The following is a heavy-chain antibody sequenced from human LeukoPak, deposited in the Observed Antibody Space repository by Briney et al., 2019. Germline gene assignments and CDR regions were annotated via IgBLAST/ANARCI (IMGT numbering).Heavy chain of an antibody. V-gene: IGHV3-7*03. CDR2: IKQDGSEK. J-gene: IGHJ4*02. CDR3: ARDSSSWYAGIDY. CDR1: GFTFSNAW. Sequence: QPGGSLRLSCAASGFTFSNAWMSWVRQAPGKGLEWVANIKQDGSEKYYVDSVKGRFTISRDNAKNSLYLQMNSLRAEDTAVYYCARDSSSWYAGIDYWGQGTLVTVSS. D-gene: IGHD6-13*01.